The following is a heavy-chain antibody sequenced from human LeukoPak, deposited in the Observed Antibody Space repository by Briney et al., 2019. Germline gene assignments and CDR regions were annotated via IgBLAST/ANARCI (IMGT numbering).Heavy chain of an antibody. J-gene: IGHJ4*02. CDR1: GSTFSSYA. CDR2: ISYDGSNK. V-gene: IGHV3-30*14. Sequence: GGSLRLSCAASGSTFSSYAMHWVRQAPGKGLEWVAVISYDGSNKYYADSVKGRFTISRDNSKNTLYLQMNSLRAEDTAVYYCARGWSGTGTYWDWGQGTLVPVSS. D-gene: IGHD1-7*01. CDR3: ARGWSGTGTYWD.